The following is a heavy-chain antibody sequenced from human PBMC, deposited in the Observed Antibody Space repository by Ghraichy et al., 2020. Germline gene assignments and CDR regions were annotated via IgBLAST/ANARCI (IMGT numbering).Heavy chain of an antibody. D-gene: IGHD6-6*01. CDR1: GGSISSSNW. Sequence: SETLSLTCAVSGGSISSSNWWSWVRHPPGKGLEWIGEIYHSGSTNYDPSLKSRVTISVDKSKNQFSLKLSSVTAADTAVYYCASSQQLGYGMDVWGQGTTATVYS. V-gene: IGHV4-4*02. J-gene: IGHJ6*02. CDR2: IYHSGST. CDR3: ASSQQLGYGMDV.